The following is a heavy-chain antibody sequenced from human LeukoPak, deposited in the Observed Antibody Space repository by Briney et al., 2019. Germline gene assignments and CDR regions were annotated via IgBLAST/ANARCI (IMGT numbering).Heavy chain of an antibody. CDR2: ISSSSSYI. Sequence: AGGSLRLSCAASGSTFSSYSMNWVRQAPGKGLEWVSSISSSSSYIYYADSVKGRFTISRDNAKNSLYLQMNSLRAEDTAVYYCARRLYYDSSGYYNTAFDYWGQGTLVTVSS. J-gene: IGHJ4*02. D-gene: IGHD3-22*01. CDR1: GSTFSSYS. CDR3: ARRLYYDSSGYYNTAFDY. V-gene: IGHV3-21*01.